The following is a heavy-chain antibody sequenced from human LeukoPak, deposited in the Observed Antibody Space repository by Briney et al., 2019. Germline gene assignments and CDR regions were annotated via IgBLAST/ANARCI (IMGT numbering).Heavy chain of an antibody. Sequence: GGSLRLSCAASGFTFSSYAMSWVRQAPGKGLEWVSAISGSGGSTYYADSVKGRFTISRDNSKNTLYLQMNSLRAEDTAVYYCAKDRIAGDYYYYYMDVWGKGTTVTVSS. CDR3: AKDRIAGDYYYYYMDV. CDR1: GFTFSSYA. D-gene: IGHD1-20*01. CDR2: ISGSGGST. J-gene: IGHJ6*03. V-gene: IGHV3-23*01.